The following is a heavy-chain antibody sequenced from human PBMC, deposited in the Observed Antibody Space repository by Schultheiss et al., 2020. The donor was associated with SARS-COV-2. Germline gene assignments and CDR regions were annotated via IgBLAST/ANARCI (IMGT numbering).Heavy chain of an antibody. J-gene: IGHJ5*02. CDR1: GYTFRYY. CDR2: INPSGGST. CDR3: ARSRRPQTYNWFDP. Sequence: ASVKVSCKASGYTFRYYMHWVRQAPGQGLEWMGIINPSGGSTSYAQKFQGRVTLTADTSTSTAYMELRSLRSDDTAVYYCARSRRPQTYNWFDPWGQGTLVTVSS. V-gene: IGHV1-46*01.